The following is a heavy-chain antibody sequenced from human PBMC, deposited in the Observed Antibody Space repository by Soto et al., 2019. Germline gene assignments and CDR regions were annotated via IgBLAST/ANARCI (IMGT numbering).Heavy chain of an antibody. D-gene: IGHD3-9*01. Sequence: ETLALTCTVAGGSLSSYYLIWIRQPPGKGLEWIGYIYYSGSTNYNPSLKSRVTISVDTSKNQFSLKLSSVTAADSAVYFCARLEGLATVAYYFDFWGPGALVTVSS. CDR3: ARLEGLATVAYYFDF. CDR1: GGSLSSYY. V-gene: IGHV4-59*08. CDR2: IYYSGST. J-gene: IGHJ4*02.